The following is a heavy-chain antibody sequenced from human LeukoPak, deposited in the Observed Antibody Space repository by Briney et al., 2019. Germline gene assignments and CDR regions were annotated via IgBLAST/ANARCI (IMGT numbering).Heavy chain of an antibody. V-gene: IGHV3-30-3*02. Sequence: QPGRSLRLSCAASGFTFSSYAMHWVRQAPGKGLEWVAVISYDGSNKYYADSVKGRFTISRDNSKNTLYLQMNSLRAEDTAVYYCAKSSIRVPASYYFYMDVWGKGTTVTVSS. D-gene: IGHD2-2*01. CDR3: AKSSIRVPASYYFYMDV. CDR2: ISYDGSNK. J-gene: IGHJ6*03. CDR1: GFTFSSYA.